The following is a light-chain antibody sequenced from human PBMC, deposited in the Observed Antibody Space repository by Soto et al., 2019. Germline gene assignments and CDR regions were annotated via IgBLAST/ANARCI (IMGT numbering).Light chain of an antibody. Sequence: QSVLTQPASVSGSPGQSITISCTGSSSDVGGFNYVSWYQHHPGKAPKLMIYKVTNRPSGVSSRFSGSKSGNTASLTISGLQAEDEGHYYCSSYTSTDTVVFGGGTKVTVL. J-gene: IGLJ2*01. CDR1: SSDVGGFNY. V-gene: IGLV2-14*01. CDR2: KVT. CDR3: SSYTSTDTVV.